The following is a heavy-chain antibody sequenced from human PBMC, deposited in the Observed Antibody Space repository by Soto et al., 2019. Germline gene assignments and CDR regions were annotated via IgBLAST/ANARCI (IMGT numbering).Heavy chain of an antibody. V-gene: IGHV5-51*01. CDR1: GDTFTDDW. Sequence: LGASLKMSLNWSGDTFTDDWIVWVVQLPRRGLGLMGIIYPGDSDTRSSPSFQGHVTITVDTSTSTAYLQWNPLKASDTAMYYCGRHISNFRYYYYGMDVWGKGTTVTVSS. CDR2: IYPGDSDT. J-gene: IGHJ6*04. D-gene: IGHD4-4*01. CDR3: GRHISNFRYYYYGMDV.